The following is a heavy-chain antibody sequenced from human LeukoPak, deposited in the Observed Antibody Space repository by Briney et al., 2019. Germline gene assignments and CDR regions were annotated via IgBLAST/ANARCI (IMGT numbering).Heavy chain of an antibody. J-gene: IGHJ4*02. Sequence: SETLSLTCTVSGGSISSYYWSWIRQPPGKGLEWIGYIYYSGSTNYNPSLKSRVTISVDTSKNQFSLKLSSVTAADTAVYYCARAGGYYYDSSGYPFDYWGQGTLVTVSS. CDR1: GGSISSYY. D-gene: IGHD3-22*01. CDR2: IYYSGST. V-gene: IGHV4-59*01. CDR3: ARAGGYYYDSSGYPFDY.